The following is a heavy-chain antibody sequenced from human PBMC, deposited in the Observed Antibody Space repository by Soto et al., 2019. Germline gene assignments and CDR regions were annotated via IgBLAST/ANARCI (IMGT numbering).Heavy chain of an antibody. Sequence: SQTGSVADVSRSSGSYYRSRKQQPPGKGLEWIGRIYTTGRTNYNPSLKNRVTMSVDTSKNQFSLTLTSVTAADTAVYYCARDRVYPFCFDYWGQGTLVSVSS. J-gene: IGHJ4*02. V-gene: IGHV4-61*02. CDR3: ARDRVYPFCFDY. CDR2: IYTTGRT. CDR1: DVSRSSGSYY. D-gene: IGHD2-2*01.